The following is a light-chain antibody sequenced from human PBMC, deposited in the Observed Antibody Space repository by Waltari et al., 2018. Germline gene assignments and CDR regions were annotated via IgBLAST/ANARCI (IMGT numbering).Light chain of an antibody. CDR1: QRIDTY. J-gene: IGKJ3*01. V-gene: IGKV1-39*01. Sequence: IKMTPSPSSLSASVGDRFTITCRASQRIDTYLNWYQQKPGKAPKLLIYAASRLQGGVPSRFSGSGSGTDFTLTISSLQPEDFATYYCQQSYVTAVFGPGTKVDIK. CDR3: QQSYVTAV. CDR2: AAS.